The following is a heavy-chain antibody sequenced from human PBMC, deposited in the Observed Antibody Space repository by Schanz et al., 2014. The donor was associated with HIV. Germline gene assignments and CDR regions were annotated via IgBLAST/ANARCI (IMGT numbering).Heavy chain of an antibody. J-gene: IGHJ4*02. Sequence: VQLLESGGGLVQPGGSLTLSCAASGFTFSNFGMHWVRQAPGKGLEWVALISYDGSNKYYSDSVKGRFTISRDNAKNSLSLQVNSLRADDTAVYYCARGLGASIWDYWGQGTLVTVSS. V-gene: IGHV3-30*03. CDR3: ARGLGASIWDY. CDR1: GFTFSNFG. D-gene: IGHD1-26*01. CDR2: ISYDGSNK.